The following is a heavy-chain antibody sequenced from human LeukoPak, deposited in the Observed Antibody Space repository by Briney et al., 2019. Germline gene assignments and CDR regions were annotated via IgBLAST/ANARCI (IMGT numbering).Heavy chain of an antibody. V-gene: IGHV4-61*05. CDR3: ARAVSSSWDNYYYYMDV. CDR1: GGSISSSNYS. Sequence: PSQTLSLTCTVSGGSISSSNYSWGWIRQPPGNGLEWIGYIYYSGSTNYNPSLKSRVTISVDTSKNQFSLKLSSVTAADTAVYYCARAVSSSWDNYYYYMDVWGKGTTVTVSS. CDR2: IYYSGST. D-gene: IGHD6-13*01. J-gene: IGHJ6*03.